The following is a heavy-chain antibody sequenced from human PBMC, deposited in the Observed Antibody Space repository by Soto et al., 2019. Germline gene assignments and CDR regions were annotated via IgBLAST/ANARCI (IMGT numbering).Heavy chain of an antibody. CDR1: GGSISSSSYY. Sequence: SETLSLTCTVSGGSISSSSYYWGWIRQPPGKGLEWIGSIYYSGSTYYNPSLKSRVTISVDTSKNQFSLKLSSVTAADTAVYYCARHAKRLLFDYWGQGTLVTVSS. CDR2: IYYSGST. V-gene: IGHV4-39*01. J-gene: IGHJ4*02. CDR3: ARHAKRLLFDY. D-gene: IGHD3-10*01.